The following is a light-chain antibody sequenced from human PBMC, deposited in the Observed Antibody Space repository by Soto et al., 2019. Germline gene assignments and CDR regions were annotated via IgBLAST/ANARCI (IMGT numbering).Light chain of an antibody. CDR1: TSDIGGYNY. CDR3: SSYTSNTTPYV. Sequence: QSVLAQPASVSGSPGQSITISCTGSTSDIGGYNYVSWFQHHPGKAPKLMIYDVSNRPSGVSNRFSGSKSGDTASLTISGLQAEDEADYYCSSYTSNTTPYVSGTGTKVTVL. CDR2: DVS. J-gene: IGLJ1*01. V-gene: IGLV2-14*03.